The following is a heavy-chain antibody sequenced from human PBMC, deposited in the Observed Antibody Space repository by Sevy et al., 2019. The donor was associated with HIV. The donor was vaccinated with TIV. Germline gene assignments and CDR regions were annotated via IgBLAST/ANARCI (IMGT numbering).Heavy chain of an antibody. D-gene: IGHD3-10*01. Sequence: GGSLRLSCAASGFTFSSYAMTWVRQAPGKGLEWVSSITDTGGDTYYAVSVKGRFIVSRDNSKKTLDLQMSSLRADDTAVYYCAKERSGELRSFGARPYYCDFWGQGTLVTVSS. V-gene: IGHV3-23*01. CDR2: ITDTGGDT. CDR1: GFTFSSYA. CDR3: AKERSGELRSFGARPYYCDF. J-gene: IGHJ4*02.